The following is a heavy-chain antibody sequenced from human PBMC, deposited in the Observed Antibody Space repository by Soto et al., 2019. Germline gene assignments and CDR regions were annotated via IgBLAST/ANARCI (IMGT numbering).Heavy chain of an antibody. CDR2: ISSSSSYI. J-gene: IGHJ4*02. V-gene: IGHV3-21*01. D-gene: IGHD1-26*01. CDR3: ARDLSGWELWSSAFDY. Sequence: PGGSLRLSCAASGFTFSSYSMNWVRQAPGKGLEWVSSISSSSSYIYYADSVKGRFTISRDNAKNSLYLQMNSLRAEDTAVYYCARDLSGWELWSSAFDYWGQGTLVTVSS. CDR1: GFTFSSYS.